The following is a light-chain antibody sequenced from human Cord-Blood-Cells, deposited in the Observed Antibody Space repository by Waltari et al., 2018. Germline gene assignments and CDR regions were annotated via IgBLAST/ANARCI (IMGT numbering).Light chain of an antibody. Sequence: QSALTQPASVSGSPGQSITISCTGTSSDVGGYNYVSWYQQHTGKAPKLLIYDVSKRPSGVSNRFSGSKSGNTASLTISGLQAEDEADYYCSSYTSSSTFGVFGGGTKLTVL. CDR3: SSYTSSSTFGV. CDR1: SSDVGGYNY. J-gene: IGLJ2*01. CDR2: DVS. V-gene: IGLV2-14*01.